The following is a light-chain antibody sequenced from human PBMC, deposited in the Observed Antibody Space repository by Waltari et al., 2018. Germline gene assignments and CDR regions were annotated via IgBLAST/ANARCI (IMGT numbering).Light chain of an antibody. Sequence: DIVMTQSPLSLPVTPGEPASISCRSSQSLLDSHGYNFLDWYLQKPGQSPQLLIYLASNRASGVPDRVSGSGSGTDFTLKISRVEAEDVGVYYCMQTLQTPTFGQGTKVEIK. V-gene: IGKV2-28*01. CDR2: LAS. CDR1: QSLLDSHGYNF. CDR3: MQTLQTPT. J-gene: IGKJ1*01.